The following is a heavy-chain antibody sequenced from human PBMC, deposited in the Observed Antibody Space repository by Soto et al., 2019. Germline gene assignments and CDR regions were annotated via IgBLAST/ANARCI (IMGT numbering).Heavy chain of an antibody. V-gene: IGHV5-10-1*01. J-gene: IGHJ3*01. CDR3: TRDLDYGGNSDSIDV. CDR2: IDPSDSYT. Sequence: PGESLKISCKGSGYSFTSYWISWVRQMPGKGLEWMGRIDPSDSYTNYSPSFQGHVTISADKSISTAYLQWSSLKASDTAMYCCTRDLDYGGNSDSIDVWGQGTMVTVSS. CDR1: GYSFTSYW. D-gene: IGHD4-17*01.